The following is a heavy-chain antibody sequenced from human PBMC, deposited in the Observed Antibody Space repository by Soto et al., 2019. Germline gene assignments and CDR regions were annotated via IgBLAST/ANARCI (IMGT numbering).Heavy chain of an antibody. J-gene: IGHJ6*02. Sequence: PSETLSLTCTVSGGSISSSGYYWGWIRQPPGKGLEWIGSIFYSGTTYYNPSLKSRVTISVDTSKNQFSLKLSSVTAADTAVYYCAREGVSSSWYNYYGMDVWGQGTTVTVSS. CDR2: IFYSGTT. V-gene: IGHV4-39*07. CDR3: AREGVSSSWYNYYGMDV. D-gene: IGHD6-13*01. CDR1: GGSISSSGYY.